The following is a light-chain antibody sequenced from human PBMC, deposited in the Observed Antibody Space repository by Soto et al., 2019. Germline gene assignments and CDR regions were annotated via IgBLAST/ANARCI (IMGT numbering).Light chain of an antibody. J-gene: IGLJ2*01. V-gene: IGLV1-44*01. CDR2: SNN. CDR3: AAWDDSLNLV. Sequence: QAVLTQPPSASGTPGQRVTISCSGSSSNIGSNTVNWYQQLPGTAPKLLIYSNNQRPSGVPDRFSGSKSGTPASLAISGLQSEDEADYYCAAWDDSLNLVFGGGTKLTVL. CDR1: SSNIGSNT.